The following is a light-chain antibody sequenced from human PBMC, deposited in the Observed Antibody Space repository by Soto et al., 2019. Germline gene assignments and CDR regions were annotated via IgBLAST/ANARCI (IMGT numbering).Light chain of an antibody. Sequence: QSVLTQPPSASGSPGQSVTISCTGTSSDVGGYNYVSWFQHHPGKAPRLIISEVNKRPSGVPDRFSGSKSGNTASLTVSGLQAEDEADYYCSSYTSSSTVVFGGGTKLTVL. CDR1: SSDVGGYNY. CDR3: SSYTSSSTVV. V-gene: IGLV2-8*01. CDR2: EVN. J-gene: IGLJ2*01.